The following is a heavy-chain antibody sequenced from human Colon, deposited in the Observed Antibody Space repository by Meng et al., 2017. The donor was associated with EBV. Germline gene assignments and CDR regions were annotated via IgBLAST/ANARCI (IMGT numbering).Heavy chain of an antibody. Sequence: PLQAAGPGLVKPSQTLSLTWPVSGGSTSSGAYYWTWCRQHPGKGLEWIGYIHSSGSTYYTPSLRSRLTISVDTSKNQFSLKLSSVTAADTAVYYCARASYGSGSPLGESWFDPWGQETLVTVSS. D-gene: IGHD3-10*01. J-gene: IGHJ5*02. V-gene: IGHV4-31*02. CDR3: ARASYGSGSPLGESWFDP. CDR2: IHSSGST. CDR1: GGSTSSGAYY.